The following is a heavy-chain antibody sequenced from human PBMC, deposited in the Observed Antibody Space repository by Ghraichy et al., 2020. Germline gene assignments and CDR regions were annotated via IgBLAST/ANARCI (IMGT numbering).Heavy chain of an antibody. Sequence: GGSLRLSCTSSTIALNNYWLTWVRRAPGQGLEWVAILGKEGSRTFYVDSVRGRFTISIDNARNSLYLMMDSLRVGDTAMYYCARAMDAIVPRWGFDTWGRGTLVTVSS. CDR3: ARAMDAIVPRWGFDT. D-gene: IGHD5-24*01. V-gene: IGHV3-7*01. J-gene: IGHJ4*02. CDR2: LGKEGSRT. CDR1: TIALNNYW.